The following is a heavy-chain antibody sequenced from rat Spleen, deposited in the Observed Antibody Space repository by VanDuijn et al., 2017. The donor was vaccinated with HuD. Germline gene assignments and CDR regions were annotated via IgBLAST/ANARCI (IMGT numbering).Heavy chain of an antibody. Sequence: EVQLVESGGGSVQPGRSMKLSCVASGFTFSNYGMAWVRQAPKKGLEWVTYINSDGGGTYYRDSVKGRFTISRDDAKNTLYLQMDRLRSEDTATYYCTTGTFWGQGVMVTVSS. J-gene: IGHJ2*01. CDR3: TTGTF. CDR1: GFTFSNYG. V-gene: IGHV5-27*01. CDR2: INSDGGGT.